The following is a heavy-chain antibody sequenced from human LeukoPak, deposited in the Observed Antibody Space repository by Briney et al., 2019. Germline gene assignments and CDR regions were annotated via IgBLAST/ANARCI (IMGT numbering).Heavy chain of an antibody. CDR2: MYTLGDT. V-gene: IGHV3-23*03. J-gene: IGHJ4*02. CDR3: ANPAGTVDY. D-gene: IGHD6-19*01. Sequence: GGSLRLSCAASGFTFSNYAMNWVRQAPGKGLEWVSVMYTLGDTYYADSVRGRFTISRDNSKNTLYLQMNSLRAEDTAVYYCANPAGTVDYWGQGTLVTVSS. CDR1: GFTFSNYA.